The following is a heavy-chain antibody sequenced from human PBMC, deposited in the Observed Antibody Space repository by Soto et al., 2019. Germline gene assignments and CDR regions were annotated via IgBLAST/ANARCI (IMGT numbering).Heavy chain of an antibody. J-gene: IGHJ2*01. CDR2: ITHTGSI. CDR1: GGSFSGYH. V-gene: IGHV4-34*01. CDR3: ASHFKDTVTPYWYFDL. Sequence: QVQLQQWGAGLLKPSETLSLTCAVYGGSFSGYHWSWIRQPPGRGLEWIGEITHTGSIDYNPSLKSRVAISADTSKNHFSLRLSSVTAADTAVYYCASHFKDTVTPYWYFDLWGRGTLVTVSS. D-gene: IGHD4-17*01.